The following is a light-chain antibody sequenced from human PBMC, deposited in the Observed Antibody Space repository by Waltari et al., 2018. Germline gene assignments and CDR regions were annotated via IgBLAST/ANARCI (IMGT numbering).Light chain of an antibody. J-gene: IGLJ1*01. CDR1: IPNVDKYY. CDR3: AVWEGSLKV. V-gene: IGLV1-47*01. CDR2: KNH. Sequence: SVFSAPPAVSGPPGERSPLSCSGSIPNVDKYYVLWYQLLPGAAPRLLIYKNHQRPSGVPARFSGSKSGTSASLAISGLRSEDEGDYYCAVWEGSLKVFGAGTKVTVL.